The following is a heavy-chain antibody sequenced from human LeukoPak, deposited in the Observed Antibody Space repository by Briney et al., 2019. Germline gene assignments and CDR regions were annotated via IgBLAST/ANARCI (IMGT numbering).Heavy chain of an antibody. Sequence: SETLSLTCTVSGGSISSYYWSWIRKPPGKGLEWMGYIYYSGSTNYNPSLKRRVTISVDTSKNQFSLKLSSVSAADTAVYYCARLDCSSTSCYERRDWFDPWGQGTLVTVSS. CDR3: ARLDCSSTSCYERRDWFDP. J-gene: IGHJ5*02. V-gene: IGHV4-59*08. D-gene: IGHD2-2*01. CDR2: IYYSGST. CDR1: GGSISSYY.